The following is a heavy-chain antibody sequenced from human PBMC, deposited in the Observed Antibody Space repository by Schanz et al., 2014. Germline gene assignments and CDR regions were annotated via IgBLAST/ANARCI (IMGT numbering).Heavy chain of an antibody. CDR3: ARKVVATIGGYYDN. J-gene: IGHJ4*02. Sequence: QVQLVDSGGGLVKPGGSLRLSCTASGFPFSDYFMAWIRQPPGRGLEWVSYISSSSSTRYYADSVKGRFTISRDNAKNSVFLQMNSLRAEDTAVYYCARKVVATIGGYYDNWGQGTLVIVSS. D-gene: IGHD5-12*01. CDR1: GFPFSDYF. V-gene: IGHV3-11*01. CDR2: ISSSSSTR.